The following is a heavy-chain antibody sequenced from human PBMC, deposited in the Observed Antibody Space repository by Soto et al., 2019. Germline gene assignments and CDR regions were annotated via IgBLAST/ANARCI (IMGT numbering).Heavy chain of an antibody. J-gene: IGHJ5*02. CDR2: IYYSGST. CDR3: ARYRAIVVVPAAMPDNWFDP. D-gene: IGHD2-2*01. CDR1: GGSISSGDYY. Sequence: SETLSLTCTVSGGSISSGDYYWSWIRQPPGKGLEWIGYIYYSGSTYYNPSLKNRVTISVDTSKNQFSLKLSSVTAADTAVYYCARYRAIVVVPAAMPDNWFDPWGQGALVTVSS. V-gene: IGHV4-30-4*01.